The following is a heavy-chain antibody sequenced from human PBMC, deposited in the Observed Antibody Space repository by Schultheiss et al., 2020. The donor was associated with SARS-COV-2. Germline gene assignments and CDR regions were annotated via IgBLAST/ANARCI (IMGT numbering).Heavy chain of an antibody. V-gene: IGHV3-23*01. J-gene: IGHJ3*02. Sequence: GESLKISCAASGFSISNYAMSWVRQAPGKGLEWVSDISGSGGSTYYSDSVKGRFTISRDNSKNTLNLQMNSLRAEDTAVYYCARDRRVGATTLFSYAFDIWGQGTMVTVSS. D-gene: IGHD1-26*01. CDR1: GFSISNYA. CDR3: ARDRRVGATTLFSYAFDI. CDR2: ISGSGGST.